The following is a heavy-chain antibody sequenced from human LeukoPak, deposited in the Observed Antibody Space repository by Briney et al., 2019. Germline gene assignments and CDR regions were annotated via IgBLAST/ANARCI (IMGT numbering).Heavy chain of an antibody. CDR2: IKEDGSEK. CDR3: ARGEGYCSSTSCYRGGDY. D-gene: IGHD2-2*02. J-gene: IGHJ4*02. CDR1: GVTFSSYW. Sequence: GGSLRLSCAASGVTFSSYWMSWVRQAPGKGLEWVANIKEDGSEKYYVDSVKGRFTISRDNAKNSLYLQMNSLRAEDTAVYYCARGEGYCSSTSCYRGGDYWGQGTLVTVSS. V-gene: IGHV3-7*01.